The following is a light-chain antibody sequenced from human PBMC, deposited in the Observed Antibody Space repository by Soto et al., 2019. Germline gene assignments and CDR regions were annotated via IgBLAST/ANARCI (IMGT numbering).Light chain of an antibody. CDR1: SSDVGGYNY. CDR2: EVS. Sequence: QSALTQPASVSGSPGQSITISCTGTSSDVGGYNYVSWYQQHPDKAPKLMIYEVSNRPSGVSNRFSDSKSGNTASLTISGLQAEDEADYYCSSYTSSSTPVFGGGTKLTVL. CDR3: SSYTSSSTPV. V-gene: IGLV2-14*01. J-gene: IGLJ2*01.